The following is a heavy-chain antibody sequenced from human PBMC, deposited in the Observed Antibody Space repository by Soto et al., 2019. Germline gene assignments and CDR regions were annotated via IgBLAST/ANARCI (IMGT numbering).Heavy chain of an antibody. CDR3: AADQRSIAAAGYYYYGLDV. D-gene: IGHD6-13*01. Sequence: SVKVSCKASGFTFTSSAVQWVRQARGQRLEWIGWIVVGSGNTNYAQKYQERVTITRDMSTSTAYMELSSLRSEDTAVYYCAADQRSIAAAGYYYYGLDVWGQGTTVTVS. V-gene: IGHV1-58*01. CDR1: GFTFTSSA. CDR2: IVVGSGNT. J-gene: IGHJ6*02.